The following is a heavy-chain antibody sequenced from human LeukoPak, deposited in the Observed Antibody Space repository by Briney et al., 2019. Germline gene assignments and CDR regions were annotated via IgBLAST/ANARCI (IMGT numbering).Heavy chain of an antibody. CDR3: ARYSEIIHYYYGMDV. CDR1: GFTFSSYS. Sequence: KPGGSLRLSCAASGFTFSSYSMNWVRQAPGKGLEWVSSISSSSSYIYYADSVKGRFTISRDNAKNSLYLQMNSLRAEDTAVFYCARYSEIIHYYYGMDVWGKGTTVTVSS. J-gene: IGHJ6*04. CDR2: ISSSSSYI. V-gene: IGHV3-21*01. D-gene: IGHD4-11*01.